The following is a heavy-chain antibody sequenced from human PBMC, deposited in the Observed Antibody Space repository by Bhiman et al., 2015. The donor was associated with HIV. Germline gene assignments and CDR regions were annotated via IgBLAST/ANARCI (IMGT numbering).Heavy chain of an antibody. CDR2: IKSKTDGGTT. D-gene: IGHD5-24*01. V-gene: IGHV3-15*01. CDR3: ARDHVWGRLQLLGVDY. CDR1: GFTFSIYW. Sequence: EVQLVESGGGWSSLGGPVRLSCEASGFTFSIYWMTWVRQAPGIGLEWVGRIKSKTDGGTTDYAAPVKGRFTISRDNAKNSLYLQMNSLRAEDTAVYYCARDHVWGRLQLLGVDYWGQGTLVTVSS. J-gene: IGHJ4*02.